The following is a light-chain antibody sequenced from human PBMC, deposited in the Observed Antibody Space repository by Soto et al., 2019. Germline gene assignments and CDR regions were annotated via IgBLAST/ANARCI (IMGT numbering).Light chain of an antibody. CDR1: QTISSW. V-gene: IGKV1-5*01. J-gene: IGKJ1*01. CDR3: QQLNNYPPWT. Sequence: DIQMTQSPSTLSGSVGDRVTITCRASQTISSWLAWYQQKPGKAPKLLIYATSTLQSGVPSRFSGSGSGTEFTLTISSLQPEDFATYYCQQLNNYPPWTFGQGTKVEIK. CDR2: ATS.